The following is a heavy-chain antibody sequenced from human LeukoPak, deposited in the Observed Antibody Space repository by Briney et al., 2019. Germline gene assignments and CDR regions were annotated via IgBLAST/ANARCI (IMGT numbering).Heavy chain of an antibody. CDR2: IIPIFGTA. V-gene: IGHV1-69*06. D-gene: IGHD3-9*01. J-gene: IGHJ3*02. CDR1: GGTFSSYA. CDR3: ARGLEAVLRYFDWLVGAFGI. Sequence: GSSVKVSCKASGGTFSSYAISWVRQAPGQGLEWMGGIIPIFGTANYAQKFQGRVTITADKSTSTAYMELSSLRSEDTAVYYCARGLEAVLRYFDWLVGAFGIWGQGTMVTVSS.